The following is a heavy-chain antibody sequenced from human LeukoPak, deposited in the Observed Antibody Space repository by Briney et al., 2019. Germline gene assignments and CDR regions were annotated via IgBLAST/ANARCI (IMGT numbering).Heavy chain of an antibody. CDR2: ISSGSSYI. CDR3: ARVWQYYDSSGYYYSPFDY. CDR1: GFTFSSYS. D-gene: IGHD3-22*01. V-gene: IGHV3-21*01. Sequence: GGSLRLSCAASGFTFSSYSMNWVRQAPGKGLEWVSSISSGSSYIYYADSVKGRFTISRDNAKNSLYLQMNSLRAEDTAVYYCARVWQYYDSSGYYYSPFDYWGQGTLVTVSS. J-gene: IGHJ4*02.